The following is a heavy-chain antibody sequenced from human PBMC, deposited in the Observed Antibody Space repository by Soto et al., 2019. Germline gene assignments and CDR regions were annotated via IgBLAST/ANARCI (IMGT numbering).Heavy chain of an antibody. Sequence: QVQLQESDPGLVKPSQTLSLTCTVSGGSINSGGYYWSWIRQHPGKGLEWIAYIYYSGSTYYNPSLKSRVTISLDTSKNQFSLKLTSVTAADTAVYYCARGRAGFFWSGHRDNWFDPWGQGTLVTVSS. V-gene: IGHV4-31*03. D-gene: IGHD3-3*01. CDR1: GGSINSGGYY. CDR2: IYYSGST. CDR3: ARGRAGFFWSGHRDNWFDP. J-gene: IGHJ5*02.